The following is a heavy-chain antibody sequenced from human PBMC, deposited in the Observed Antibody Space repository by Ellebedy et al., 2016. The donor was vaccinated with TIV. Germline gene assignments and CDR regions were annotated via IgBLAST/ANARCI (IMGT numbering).Heavy chain of an antibody. CDR3: ARGRSGYLFDY. Sequence: MPSETLSLTCTVSGGSISSGDYYWSWIRQPPGKGLEWIGYIYYSGSTYYNPSLKSRVTISVDTSKNQFSLKLSSVTAADTAVYYCARGRSGYLFDYWGQGTLVTVSS. J-gene: IGHJ4*02. D-gene: IGHD5-12*01. CDR2: IYYSGST. CDR1: GGSISSGDYY. V-gene: IGHV4-30-4*01.